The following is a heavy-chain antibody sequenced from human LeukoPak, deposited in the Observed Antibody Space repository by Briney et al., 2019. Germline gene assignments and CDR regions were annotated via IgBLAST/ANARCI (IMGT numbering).Heavy chain of an antibody. CDR2: ISYDGSNI. CDR3: ARDLAPTSEF. CDR1: GFPFNIYS. D-gene: IGHD5-12*01. V-gene: IGHV3-30*04. J-gene: IGHJ4*02. Sequence: PGRSLRLSCAASGFPFNIYSIHWVLRAPGKGLEWVAAISYDGSNIYPADSVRRRFTVSRDNSKNPAYLQVNSMRTEDTAVYYCARDLAPTSEFWGPGNLLTVSS.